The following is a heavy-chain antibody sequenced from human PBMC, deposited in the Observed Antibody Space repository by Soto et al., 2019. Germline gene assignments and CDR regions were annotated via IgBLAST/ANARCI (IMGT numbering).Heavy chain of an antibody. CDR1: GYRFSMYW. CDR2: NDPSDSQT. J-gene: IGHJ6*02. V-gene: IGHV5-10-1*01. D-gene: IGHD2-15*01. CDR3: ARHRPHQGWQNNYYSYGMDV. Sequence: PGESLKTSCDGSGYRFSMYWITLVPQMPGEGLDWMGTNDPSDSQTNDSPYFQGNVTMSLDKSISTDYLQWGSLKASDTDMYYCARHRPHQGWQNNYYSYGMDVWGQGTTVTVSS.